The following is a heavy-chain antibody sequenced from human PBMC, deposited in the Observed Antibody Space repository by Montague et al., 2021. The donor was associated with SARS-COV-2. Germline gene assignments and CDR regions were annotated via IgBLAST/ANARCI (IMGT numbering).Heavy chain of an antibody. D-gene: IGHD3-3*01. V-gene: IGHV3-23*01. CDR3: ARHVGMERVTYGMDV. CDR2: VTGSGGAT. Sequence: SLRLSCAASGFTFSTYAMCWVRQAPGKGLEWVSSVTGSGGATYYADSVKGRLTISRDNSKNTVFLHMNSLKAEDTAVYYCARHVGMERVTYGMDVWGQGTTVTVSS. CDR1: GFTFSTYA. J-gene: IGHJ6*02.